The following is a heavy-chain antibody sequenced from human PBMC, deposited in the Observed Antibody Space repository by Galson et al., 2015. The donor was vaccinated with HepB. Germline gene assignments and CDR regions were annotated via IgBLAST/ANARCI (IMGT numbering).Heavy chain of an antibody. CDR3: AKEVSPYCRGGSCSFDY. CDR1: GFTFSHPW. CDR2: ISNDGTTT. V-gene: IGHV3-74*01. Sequence: SLRLSCAASGFTFSHPWMHWVRQAPGKGLVWLSRISNDGTTTAYADFVKGRFIVSRDNAKNTLYLQMNSLRAEDTAVYYCAKEVSPYCRGGSCSFDYWGQGTLVTVSS. J-gene: IGHJ4*02. D-gene: IGHD2-15*01.